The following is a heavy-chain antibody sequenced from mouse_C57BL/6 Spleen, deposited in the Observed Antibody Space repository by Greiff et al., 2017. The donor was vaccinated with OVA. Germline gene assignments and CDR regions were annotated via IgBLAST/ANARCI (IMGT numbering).Heavy chain of an antibody. CDR1: GYTFTGYW. CDR2: IDPSDSET. D-gene: IGHD2-3*01. CDR3: SSGGYDGYYWFAY. V-gene: IGHV1-52*01. Sequence: QVQLQQPGPELVRPGSSVKLSCKASGYTFTGYWMNWVKQRPIQGLEWIGNIDPSDSETHFNQKFKGKATLTVDKSSSTAYMELSSLTSEDSAVDYCSSGGYDGYYWFAYWGQGTLVTVSA. J-gene: IGHJ3*01.